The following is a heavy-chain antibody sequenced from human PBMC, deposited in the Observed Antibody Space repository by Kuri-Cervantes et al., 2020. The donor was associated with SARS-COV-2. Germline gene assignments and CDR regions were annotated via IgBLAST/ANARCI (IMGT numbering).Heavy chain of an antibody. V-gene: IGHV3-33*08. Sequence: GGSLRLSCAASGFTFSSYGMHWVRQAPGKGLEWVAVIWYDGSNKYYADSVKGRFTISRDNSKNTLYLQMNSLRAEDTAVYYCARGYSSFLIDGLFDYWGQGTLVTVSS. CDR3: ARGYSSFLIDGLFDY. CDR1: GFTFSSYG. J-gene: IGHJ4*02. CDR2: IWYDGSNK. D-gene: IGHD6-13*01.